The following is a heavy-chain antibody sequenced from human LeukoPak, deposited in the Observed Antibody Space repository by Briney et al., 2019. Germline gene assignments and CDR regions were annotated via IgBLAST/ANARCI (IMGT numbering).Heavy chain of an antibody. D-gene: IGHD3-9*01. V-gene: IGHV1-69*06. CDR1: GGTFSSYA. Sequence: SVKVSCKASGGTFSSYAISWVRQAPGQGLEWMGGIIPIFGTANYAQKFQGRVTITADKSTSTAYMELSSLRSEDTAVYYCARVETYYDILTGYYYFDYWGQGTLVTVSS. J-gene: IGHJ4*02. CDR3: ARVETYYDILTGYYYFDY. CDR2: IIPIFGTA.